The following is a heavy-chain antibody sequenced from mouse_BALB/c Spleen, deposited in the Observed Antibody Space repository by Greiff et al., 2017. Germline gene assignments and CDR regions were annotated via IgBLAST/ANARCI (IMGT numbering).Heavy chain of an antibody. CDR2: ISSGGSYT. CDR3: ARRDLVRSFAY. Sequence: DVKLVESGGGLVKPGGSLKLSCAASGFTFSSYAMSWVRQSPEKRLEWVAEISSGGSYTYYPDTVTGRFTISRDNAKNTLYLEMSSLRSEDTAMYYCARRDLVRSFAYWGQGTLVTVSA. J-gene: IGHJ3*01. V-gene: IGHV5-9-4*01. D-gene: IGHD1-1*01. CDR1: GFTFSSYA.